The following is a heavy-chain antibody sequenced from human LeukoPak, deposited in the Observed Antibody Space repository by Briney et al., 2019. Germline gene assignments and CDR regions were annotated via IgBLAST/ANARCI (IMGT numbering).Heavy chain of an antibody. CDR2: ISGSGGTT. Sequence: GGSLRLSCAASGFTFSSYAMSWVRQAPGKGLEWVSAISGSGGTTYYADSVKGRFTISRDNSKKTLYLQMNSLRAEDTAVYYCAKDFWAQGITMIVVVTPDCWGQGTLVTVSS. D-gene: IGHD3-22*01. CDR1: GFTFSSYA. CDR3: AKDFWAQGITMIVVVTPDC. J-gene: IGHJ4*02. V-gene: IGHV3-23*01.